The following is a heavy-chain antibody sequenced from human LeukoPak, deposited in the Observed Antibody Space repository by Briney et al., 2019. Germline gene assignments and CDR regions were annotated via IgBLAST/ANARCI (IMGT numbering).Heavy chain of an antibody. Sequence: GGSLRLSCAASGFTFSSYEMNWVRQAPGKGLEWVSYISSSGSTIYYADSVKGRFTISRDNAKNSLYLQMNSLRAEDTAVYYCASLGTAVVTDYWGQGTLVTVSS. V-gene: IGHV3-48*03. CDR2: ISSSGSTI. J-gene: IGHJ4*02. CDR3: ASLGTAVVTDY. D-gene: IGHD5-18*01. CDR1: GFTFSSYE.